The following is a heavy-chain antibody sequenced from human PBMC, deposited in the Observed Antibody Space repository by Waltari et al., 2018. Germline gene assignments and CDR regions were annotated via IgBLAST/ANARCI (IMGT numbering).Heavy chain of an antibody. Sequence: QVQLQQWGAGLLKPSETLSLTCAVYGGSFSGYYWSWIRQPPGKGLEWIGEINHSGSTNYNPSLKSRVTISVDTSKNQFSLKLSSVTAADTAVYYCRTSCFEGCDAFDIWGQGTMVTVSS. CDR1: GGSFSGYY. D-gene: IGHD2-2*01. CDR3: RTSCFEGCDAFDI. V-gene: IGHV4-34*01. J-gene: IGHJ3*02. CDR2: INHSGST.